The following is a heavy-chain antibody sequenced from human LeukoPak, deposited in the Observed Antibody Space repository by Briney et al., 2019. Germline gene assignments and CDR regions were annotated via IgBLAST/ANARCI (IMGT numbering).Heavy chain of an antibody. J-gene: IGHJ4*02. Sequence: PGRSLRLSCAASGFTFYDYAMHWVRQAPGKGLEWVSGISWNSGSIGYADSVKGRFTISGDNAKNSLYLQMNSLRAEDTALYYCAKDLRDGYNINYFDYWGQGTLVTVSS. D-gene: IGHD5-24*01. CDR2: ISWNSGSI. CDR3: AKDLRDGYNINYFDY. V-gene: IGHV3-9*01. CDR1: GFTFYDYA.